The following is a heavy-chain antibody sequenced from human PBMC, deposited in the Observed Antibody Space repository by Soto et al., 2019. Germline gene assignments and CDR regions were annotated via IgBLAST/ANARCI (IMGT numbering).Heavy chain of an antibody. Sequence: QLQLQESGPGLVNPSETLSLTCTVSGGSISSSSYYWAWIRQPPGQGLEWIGSINNSGKTYYKPSLKSRVTISVDTPKNQFSLRLTPVTAADTAVYYCVRELWGQSDPWGQGTLVTVSS. D-gene: IGHD2-21*01. CDR2: INNSGKT. V-gene: IGHV4-39*01. CDR3: VRELWGQSDP. J-gene: IGHJ5*02. CDR1: GGSISSSSYY.